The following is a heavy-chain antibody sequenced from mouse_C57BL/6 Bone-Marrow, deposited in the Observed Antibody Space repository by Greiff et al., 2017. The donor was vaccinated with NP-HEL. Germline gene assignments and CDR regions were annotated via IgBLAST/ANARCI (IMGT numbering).Heavy chain of an antibody. CDR3: ARYLDYYAMDY. Sequence: VQLQQSGAELVKPGASVKISCKASGYAFSSYWMNWVKQRPGQGLAWIGKIYPGDGDTNYNGKFKGKATLTADKSSSKAYMQLSSLTSEDSAVYFCARYLDYYAMDYGGQGTSVTVSS. V-gene: IGHV1-80*01. CDR1: GYAFSSYW. J-gene: IGHJ4*01. CDR2: IYPGDGDT.